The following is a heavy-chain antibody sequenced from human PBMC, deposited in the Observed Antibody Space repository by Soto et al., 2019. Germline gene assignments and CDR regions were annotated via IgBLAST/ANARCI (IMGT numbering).Heavy chain of an antibody. CDR1: GFTFSSHA. D-gene: IGHD3-3*01. V-gene: IGHV3-23*01. CDR2: ISTSGGTT. J-gene: IGHJ3*02. Sequence: GGSLRLSCAASGFTFSSHAMNWVRQAPGKGLEWVSVISTSGGTTYNADSVKGRFTISRDNSKNKVFLQMNSLRAEDMAIYYCAKGGTYNDFWRGYPADAAFDIWGQGTMGTVSS. CDR3: AKGGTYNDFWRGYPADAAFDI.